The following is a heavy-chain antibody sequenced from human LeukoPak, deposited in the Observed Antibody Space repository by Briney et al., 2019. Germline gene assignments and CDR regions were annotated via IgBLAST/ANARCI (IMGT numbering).Heavy chain of an antibody. CDR1: GFTFTIYW. CDR2: IKQDGSEK. V-gene: IGHV3-7*01. CDR3: AELGITMIGGV. J-gene: IGHJ6*04. D-gene: IGHD3-10*02. Sequence: GGSLRLSCAASGFTFTIYWMSWVRQAPGKGLEWVANIKQDGSEKYYVDSVKGRFTISRDNAKNSLYLQMNSLRAEDTAVYYCAELGITMIGGVWGKGTTVTISS.